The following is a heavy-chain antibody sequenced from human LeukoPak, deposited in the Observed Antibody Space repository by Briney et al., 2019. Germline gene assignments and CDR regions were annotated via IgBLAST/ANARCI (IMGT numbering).Heavy chain of an antibody. CDR1: GYTFTSYG. Sequence: ASVKVSCKASGYTFTSYGISWVRQAPGQGLEWMGWISAYNGNTNYAQKLQGRVTMTTDTSTSTAYMGLRSLRSDDTAVYYCARSTGDYYDSSGYFWNDYWGQGTLVTVSS. V-gene: IGHV1-18*01. D-gene: IGHD3-22*01. J-gene: IGHJ4*02. CDR2: ISAYNGNT. CDR3: ARSTGDYYDSSGYFWNDY.